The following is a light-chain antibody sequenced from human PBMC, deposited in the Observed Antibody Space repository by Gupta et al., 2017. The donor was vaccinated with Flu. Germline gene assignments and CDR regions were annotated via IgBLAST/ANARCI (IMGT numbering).Light chain of an antibody. Sequence: SYLLTPPPSVSVAPGPTARISCGGNNIGSKSVHWYQQKPGQAPVMVVYDDSDRPSGIPERFSASNSGNTATLTISRVEAGDEADYYCQVWDSTNDHGVFGGGTKLTVL. CDR1: NIGSKS. CDR2: DDS. J-gene: IGLJ3*02. CDR3: QVWDSTNDHGV. V-gene: IGLV3-21*02.